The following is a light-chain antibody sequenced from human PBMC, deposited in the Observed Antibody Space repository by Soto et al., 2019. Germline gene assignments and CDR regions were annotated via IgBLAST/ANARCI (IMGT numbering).Light chain of an antibody. V-gene: IGKV1-5*01. CDR1: QSISSW. J-gene: IGKJ2*01. CDR3: QQYNSYSGYT. CDR2: DAS. Sequence: DIQMTQSPSTLSASVGDRVTITCRARQSISSWLAWYQQKQGKAPKLLIYDASSLESGVPSRFSGSGSGTEFTLTISSLQPDDFATYYCQQYNSYSGYTFGQGTKLEIK.